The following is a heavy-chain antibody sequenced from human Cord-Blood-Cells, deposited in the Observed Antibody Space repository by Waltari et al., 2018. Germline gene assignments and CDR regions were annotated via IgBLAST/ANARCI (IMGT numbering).Heavy chain of an antibody. V-gene: IGHV3-15*01. CDR1: GFTFSNAW. J-gene: IGHJ4*02. Sequence: EVQLVESGGGLVKPGGSLRLSCAASGFTFSNAWMSWVRQAPGKGRACVGRMKSKTDGGTTGYAAPVKGRFTISREDSKNTLYLQMNSLKTEDTAVYYCTTDSGATDYWGQGTLVTVSS. CDR2: MKSKTDGGTT. D-gene: IGHD1-26*01. CDR3: TTDSGATDY.